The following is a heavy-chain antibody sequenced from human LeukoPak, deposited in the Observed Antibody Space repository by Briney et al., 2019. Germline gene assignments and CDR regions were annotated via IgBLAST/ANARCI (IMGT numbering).Heavy chain of an antibody. CDR2: MLPIFGTA. D-gene: IGHD6-13*01. V-gene: IGHV1-69*13. CDR1: GGNFRNYG. Sequence: SVKVSCKASGGNFRNYGFHWVRQAPGQGLEWMGGMLPIFGTANYAQKFQGRVTITADESSNTASLDLSSLTSEDTAVYYCATDPNPYSSTSGYFDFWGQGTLVTGSS. CDR3: ATDPNPYSSTSGYFDF. J-gene: IGHJ4*02.